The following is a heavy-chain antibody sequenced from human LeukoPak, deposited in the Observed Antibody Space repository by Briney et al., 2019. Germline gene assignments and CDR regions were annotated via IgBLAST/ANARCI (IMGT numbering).Heavy chain of an antibody. Sequence: SETLSLTCAVYGGSFSGYYWSWIRQPPGKGLEWIGEINHSGSTNYNPSLKSRVTISVDTSKNQFSLKLSSVTAADTAVYYCARKRLRYFDWLSPYAFDYWGRGTLVTVSS. D-gene: IGHD3-9*01. CDR3: ARKRLRYFDWLSPYAFDY. J-gene: IGHJ4*02. V-gene: IGHV4-34*01. CDR1: GGSFSGYY. CDR2: INHSGST.